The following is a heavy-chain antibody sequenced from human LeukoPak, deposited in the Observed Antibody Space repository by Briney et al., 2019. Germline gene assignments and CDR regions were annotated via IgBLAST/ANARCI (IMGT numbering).Heavy chain of an antibody. J-gene: IGHJ4*02. CDR3: ARVSYGSGNYEGRD. Sequence: SETLSLTCTVSGGSITSNYWSWVRQPPGKGLEWIGEIYHGGTTNYNPSFKSRVTISVDKSKNQFSLTLSSVTAADTAVYYCARVSYGSGNYEGRDWGQGTLVTVSS. CDR2: IYHGGTT. D-gene: IGHD3-10*01. CDR1: GGSITSNY. V-gene: IGHV4-4*02.